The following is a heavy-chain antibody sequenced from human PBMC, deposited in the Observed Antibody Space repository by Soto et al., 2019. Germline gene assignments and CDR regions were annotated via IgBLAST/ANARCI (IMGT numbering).Heavy chain of an antibody. V-gene: IGHV4-34*10. J-gene: IGHJ4*02. Sequence: SETLSITCAVYGGSFSCYYWSWIRQPPGKGLEWIGEINHSGSTNYAQKVQGRVTMTTDTSTTTAYMELRSLRSDDTAMYYCGRVPWQLAHIDSWGQGTLVTVSS. CDR2: INHSGST. CDR3: GRVPWQLAHIDS. CDR1: GGSFSCYY. D-gene: IGHD6-6*01.